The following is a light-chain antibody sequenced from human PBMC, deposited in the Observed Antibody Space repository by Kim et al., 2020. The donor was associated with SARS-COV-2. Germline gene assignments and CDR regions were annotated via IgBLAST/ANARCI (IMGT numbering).Light chain of an antibody. CDR3: QSADSSVTSWV. Sequence: SYELTQPPSVSVSPGQTARITCSGDALPKQYAYWYQQKPGQAPVLLIYKDTERPSGIPERFSGSSSGTTVTLTISGVLAEDEADYYCQSADSSVTSWVFGGGTKLTVL. CDR1: ALPKQY. V-gene: IGLV3-25*03. J-gene: IGLJ3*02. CDR2: KDT.